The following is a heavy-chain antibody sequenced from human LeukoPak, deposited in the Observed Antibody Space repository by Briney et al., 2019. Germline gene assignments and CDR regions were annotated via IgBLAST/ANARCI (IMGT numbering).Heavy chain of an antibody. V-gene: IGHV4-59*01. Sequence: SETLSLTCTVSGGSISSYYWSWIRQPPGKGLEWIGYIYYSGSTNYNPSLKSRVTISVDTSKNQFSLKLSSVTAADTAVYYCVSGSSNFDYWGQGTLVTVSS. J-gene: IGHJ4*02. D-gene: IGHD1-26*01. CDR3: VSGSSNFDY. CDR1: GGSISSYY. CDR2: IYYSGST.